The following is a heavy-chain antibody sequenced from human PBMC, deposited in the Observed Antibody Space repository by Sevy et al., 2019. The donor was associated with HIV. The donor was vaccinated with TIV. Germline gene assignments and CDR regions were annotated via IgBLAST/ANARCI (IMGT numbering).Heavy chain of an antibody. V-gene: IGHV5-51*01. CDR3: ARRGYDSTGYPQYYFDN. CDR1: GYRFTSYW. J-gene: IGHJ4*02. Sequence: GESLKISCKASGYRFTSYWIAWVRQMPGKGLEWMGIIYPDDTDIRYSTSLQGHVTISVDKSISTAYLQWSSLKASDTAMYFCARRGYDSTGYPQYYFDNWGQGTLVTVSS. D-gene: IGHD3-22*01. CDR2: IYPDDTDI.